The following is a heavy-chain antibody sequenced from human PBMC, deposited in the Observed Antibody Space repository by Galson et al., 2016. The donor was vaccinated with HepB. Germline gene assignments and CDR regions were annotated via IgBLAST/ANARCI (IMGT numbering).Heavy chain of an antibody. J-gene: IGHJ6*02. Sequence: SLRLSCAASGFTFSSYAMSWVRQAPGKGLEWVSGISGSGDLKYYADSVKGRFTISRDNPKNTLHLQMKSLRVDDTAVYYCAKIWGKSSGWYGSSYFQYGMDVRGQGTTVSV. CDR1: GFTFSSYA. V-gene: IGHV3-23*01. D-gene: IGHD6-19*01. CDR3: AKIWGKSSGWYGSSYFQYGMDV. CDR2: ISGSGDLK.